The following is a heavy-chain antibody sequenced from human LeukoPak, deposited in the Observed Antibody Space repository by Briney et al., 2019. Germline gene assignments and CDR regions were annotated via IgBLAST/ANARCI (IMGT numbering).Heavy chain of an antibody. J-gene: IGHJ6*03. CDR2: INPSGGST. V-gene: IGHV1-46*01. Sequence: ASVKVSCKASGGTFSSYAISWVRQAPGQGLEWMGIINPSGGSTSYAQKFQGRVTMTRDTSTSTVYMELSSLRSEDTAVYYCARDNGDTAMVTGMDVWGKGTTVTVSS. CDR1: GGTFSSYA. CDR3: ARDNGDTAMVTGMDV. D-gene: IGHD5-18*01.